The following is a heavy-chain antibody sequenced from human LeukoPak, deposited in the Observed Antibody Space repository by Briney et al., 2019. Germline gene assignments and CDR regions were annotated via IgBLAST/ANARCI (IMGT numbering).Heavy chain of an antibody. CDR3: ARESTRKYAYYYYYYMDV. V-gene: IGHV4-34*01. CDR1: GGSISSYY. CDR2: INHSGST. J-gene: IGHJ6*03. Sequence: PSETLSLTCTVSGGSISSYYWSWIRQPPGKGLEWIGEINHSGSTNYNPSLKSRVTISVDTSKNQFSLKLSSVTAADTAVYYCARESTRKYAYYYYYYMDVWGKGTTVTVSS.